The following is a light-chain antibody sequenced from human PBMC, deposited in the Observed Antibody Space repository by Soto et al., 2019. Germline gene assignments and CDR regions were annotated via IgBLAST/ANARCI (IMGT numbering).Light chain of an antibody. J-gene: IGLJ1*01. V-gene: IGLV2-14*01. CDR1: SSDVGTYNY. Sequence: QSVLTQPASVSGSPGQSITISCTGTSSDVGTYNYVSWYQQHPGKAPKVMIYEVTYRPSGVSNRFSGSKSGNTASLTISGLQAEDEPEYYCSSYTGSSTLYVFGTGTKVTVL. CDR3: SSYTGSSTLYV. CDR2: EVT.